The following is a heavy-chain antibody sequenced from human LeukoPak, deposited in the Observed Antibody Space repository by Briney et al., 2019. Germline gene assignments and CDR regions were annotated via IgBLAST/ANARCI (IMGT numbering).Heavy chain of an antibody. J-gene: IGHJ4*02. CDR3: AGGQMFTSGGFDD. Sequence: PGGSLRLSCAASGFTFSSHGMHWVRQAPGKGLEWVAVIWFDGTNQYHADSVRGRFTISRDNSKNILYLQMNSLRAEDTALYYCAGGQMFTSGGFDDWGQGTLVTVSS. D-gene: IGHD6-19*01. CDR2: IWFDGTNQ. CDR1: GFTFSSHG. V-gene: IGHV3-33*01.